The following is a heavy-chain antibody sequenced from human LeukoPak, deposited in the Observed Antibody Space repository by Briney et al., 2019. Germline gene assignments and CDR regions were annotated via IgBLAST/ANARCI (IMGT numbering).Heavy chain of an antibody. D-gene: IGHD1-26*01. CDR2: IYYSGST. J-gene: IGHJ4*02. CDR1: GGSISSYY. CDR3: ARVAGGVGATWEADTFPAYYFDY. V-gene: IGHV4-59*12. Sequence: SETLSLTCTVSGGSISSYYWSWIRQPPGKGLEWIGYIYYSGSTNYNPSLKSRVTISVDTSKNQFSLKLSSVTAADTAVYYCARVAGGVGATWEADTFPAYYFDYWGQGTLVTVSS.